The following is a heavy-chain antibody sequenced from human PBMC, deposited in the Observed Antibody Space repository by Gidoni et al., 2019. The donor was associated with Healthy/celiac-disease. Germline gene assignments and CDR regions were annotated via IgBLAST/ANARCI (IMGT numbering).Heavy chain of an antibody. D-gene: IGHD4-17*01. CDR3: AKILQESYPDYGDYVDAFDI. Sequence: EVQLVESGGGLVQPGRSLRLSCAASGFTFDDYAMHWVRQAPGKGLEWVSGISWNSGSIGYADSVKGRFTISRDNAKNSLYLQMNSLRAEDTALYYCAKILQESYPDYGDYVDAFDIWGQGTMVTVSS. J-gene: IGHJ3*02. CDR1: GFTFDDYA. CDR2: ISWNSGSI. V-gene: IGHV3-9*01.